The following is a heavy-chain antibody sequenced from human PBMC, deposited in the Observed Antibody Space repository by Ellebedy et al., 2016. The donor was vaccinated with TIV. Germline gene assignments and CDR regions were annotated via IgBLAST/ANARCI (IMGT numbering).Heavy chain of an antibody. D-gene: IGHD3-10*01. V-gene: IGHV3-74*01. CDR1: GFTFSSYW. Sequence: PSETLSLTCAASGFTFSSYWMHWVRQAPGKGLVWVSRISSDGSSTSYADSVKGRFTISRDNAKNTLYLQMNSLRAEDTALYYCASELSLYDSGSYFDYWGQGTLVTVSS. CDR2: ISSDGSST. J-gene: IGHJ4*02. CDR3: ASELSLYDSGSYFDY.